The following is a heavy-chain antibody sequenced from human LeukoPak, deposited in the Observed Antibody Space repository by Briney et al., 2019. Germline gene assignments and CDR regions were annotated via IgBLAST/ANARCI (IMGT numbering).Heavy chain of an antibody. D-gene: IGHD6-6*01. CDR1: GYSISSGYS. V-gene: IGHV4-38-2*02. CDR2: VYYGGKT. CDR3: ARLRAARYFFDY. Sequence: SETLSLTCTVSGYSISSGYSWVWVRQPPGKGLEFIGTVYYGGKTYYNPSLKSRVTMSVDTPKKHFSLNLTSVNAADTAVYYCARLRAARYFFDYWGQGARVTVSS. J-gene: IGHJ4*02.